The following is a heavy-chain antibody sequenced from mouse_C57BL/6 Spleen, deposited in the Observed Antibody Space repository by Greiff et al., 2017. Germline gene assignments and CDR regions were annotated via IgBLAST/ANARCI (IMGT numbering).Heavy chain of an antibody. CDR2: IYPSDSET. J-gene: IGHJ1*03. Sequence: QVQLQQPGAELVRPGSSVKLSCKASGYTFTSYWMGWVKQRPGQGLEWIGNIYPSDSETHYNQKFKDKATLTVDKSSSTAYMQLSSLTSEDSAVYYCARVGGYYIHWYFDVWGTGTTVTVSS. V-gene: IGHV1-61*01. CDR1: GYTFTSYW. CDR3: ARVGGYYIHWYFDV. D-gene: IGHD2-3*01.